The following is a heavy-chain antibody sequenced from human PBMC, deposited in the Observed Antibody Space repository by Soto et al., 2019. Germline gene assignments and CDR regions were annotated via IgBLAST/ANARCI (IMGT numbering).Heavy chain of an antibody. CDR3: ARDGDSSGSGYYYYGMDV. CDR1: GGTFSSYA. D-gene: IGHD3-22*01. Sequence: SVKVSCKASGGTFSSYAISWVRQAPGQGLEWMGGIIPIFGTANYEQKFQGRVTITADESTSTAYMELSSLRSEDTAVYYCARDGDSSGSGYYYYGMDVWGQGTTVTVSS. CDR2: IIPIFGTA. J-gene: IGHJ6*02. V-gene: IGHV1-69*13.